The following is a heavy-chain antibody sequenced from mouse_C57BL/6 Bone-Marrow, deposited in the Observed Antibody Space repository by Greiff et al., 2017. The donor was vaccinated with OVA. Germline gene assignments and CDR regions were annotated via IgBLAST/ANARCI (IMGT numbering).Heavy chain of an antibody. V-gene: IGHV1-4*01. D-gene: IGHD3-3*01. CDR2: INPSSGYT. J-gene: IGHJ4*01. CDR1: GYTFTSYT. CDR3: ARWSGTYAMDY. Sequence: QVQLQQSGAELARPGASVKMSCKASGYTFTSYTMHWVKQRPGQGLEWIGYINPSSGYTKYNQKFKDKATLTADKSSSTAYMQLSSLTSEDSAVYYCARWSGTYAMDYWGQGTSVTVSS.